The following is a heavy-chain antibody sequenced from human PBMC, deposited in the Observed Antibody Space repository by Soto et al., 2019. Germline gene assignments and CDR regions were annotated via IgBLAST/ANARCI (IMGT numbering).Heavy chain of an antibody. V-gene: IGHV3-30*18. CDR2: ISYDGSNK. J-gene: IGHJ5*02. D-gene: IGHD2-15*01. CDR1: GFTFSSYG. Sequence: ESGGGVVQPGRSLRLSCAASGFTFSSYGMHWVRQAPGKGLEWVAVISYDGSNKYYADSVKGRFTISRDNSKNTLYLQMNSLRAEDTAVYYCAKDRFVVVRYSRTINWFDPWGQGTLVTVSS. CDR3: AKDRFVVVRYSRTINWFDP.